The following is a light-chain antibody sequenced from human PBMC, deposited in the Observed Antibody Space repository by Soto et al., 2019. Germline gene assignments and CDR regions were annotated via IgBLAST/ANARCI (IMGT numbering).Light chain of an antibody. CDR2: PAS. CDR1: QPISSW. J-gene: IGKJ1*01. Sequence: DIQMTQSPSSISASVGDRVTFTCRASQPISSWLAWYQQVPGQAPYLLIYPASTLQSGVPSRFSGSGSGTDFTLTINSLQPEDFATYYCQQGYNFPRAFGQGTRVEI. CDR3: QQGYNFPRA. V-gene: IGKV1-12*01.